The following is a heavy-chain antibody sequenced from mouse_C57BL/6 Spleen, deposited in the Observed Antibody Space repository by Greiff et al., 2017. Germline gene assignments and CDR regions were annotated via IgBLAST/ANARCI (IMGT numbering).Heavy chain of an antibody. Sequence: VKLQQSGPGLVQPSQSLSITCTVSGFSLTSYGVHWVRQSPGKGLEWLGVIWSGGSTDYNAAFISRLSISKGNSKIQVFFKMNSLQADDTDIYYSARSLYGSSPYAMDYWGQGTSVTVSS. CDR1: GFSLTSYG. J-gene: IGHJ4*01. V-gene: IGHV2-2*01. CDR3: ARSLYGSSPYAMDY. CDR2: IWSGGST. D-gene: IGHD1-1*01.